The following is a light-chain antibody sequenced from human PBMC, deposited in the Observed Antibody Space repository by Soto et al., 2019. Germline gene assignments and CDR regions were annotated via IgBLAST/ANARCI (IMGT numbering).Light chain of an antibody. Sequence: EIVMTQSPATLSVSPGERATLSCRASQSVSSNLAWYQQKPGQAPRLLIYGASTRATGIPARFSGSGSGTEFTLTFSSLQSEDCSVYYCQQYNNWPPGTFGQGTKVEIK. J-gene: IGKJ1*01. V-gene: IGKV3-15*01. CDR2: GAS. CDR3: QQYNNWPPGT. CDR1: QSVSSN.